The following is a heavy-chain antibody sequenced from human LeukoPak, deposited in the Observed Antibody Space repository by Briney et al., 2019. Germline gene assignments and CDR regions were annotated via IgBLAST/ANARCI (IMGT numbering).Heavy chain of an antibody. CDR1: GFTFSSYS. V-gene: IGHV3-15*01. D-gene: IGHD3-22*01. CDR2: IKTKGDGGTT. CDR3: TTEANYDSSGYLK. J-gene: IGHJ4*02. Sequence: GGSLRLSCAASGFTFSSYSMSWVRQAPGKGLEWVGRIKTKGDGGTTDYAAPVKGRFTISRDDSNNTLYLHMNSLKTEDTAVYHCTTEANYDSSGYLKWGQGTLVTVSS.